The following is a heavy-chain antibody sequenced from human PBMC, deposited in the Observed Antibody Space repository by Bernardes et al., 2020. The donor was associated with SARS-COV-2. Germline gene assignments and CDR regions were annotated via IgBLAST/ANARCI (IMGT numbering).Heavy chain of an antibody. D-gene: IGHD5-12*01. Sequence: SETLSLTCTVSGGSISSSSYYWGWIRQPPGKGLEWIGSIYYSGSTYYNPSLKSRVTISVETSKNQFSLKLSSVTATDTAVYYCARQMATIDYYYGMDVWGQGTTVTVSS. J-gene: IGHJ6*02. CDR2: IYYSGST. CDR3: ARQMATIDYYYGMDV. V-gene: IGHV4-39*01. CDR1: GGSISSSSYY.